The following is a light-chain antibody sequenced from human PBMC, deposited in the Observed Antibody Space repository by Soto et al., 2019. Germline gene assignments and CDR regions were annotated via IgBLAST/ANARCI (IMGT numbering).Light chain of an antibody. CDR2: GAS. CDR3: QQYGSSPPT. J-gene: IGKJ1*01. Sequence: EIVLTQSPGTLSLSPGEGATLSCRASQSVTGSYLAWSQQKPGQAPRLLIYGASSRATGIPDRFSGSGSGTHFAFTISRLEPKDFAVYWCQQYGSSPPTFGQGTKVEMK. V-gene: IGKV3-20*01. CDR1: QSVTGSY.